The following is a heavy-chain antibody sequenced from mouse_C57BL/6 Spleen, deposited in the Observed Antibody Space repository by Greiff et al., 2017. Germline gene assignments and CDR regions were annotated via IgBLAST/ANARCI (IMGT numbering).Heavy chain of an antibody. CDR3: AGAGLRRGDAMDY. Sequence: QVQLQQSGPELVKPGASVKISCKASGYSFTSYYIHWVKQRPGQGLEWIGWIYPGSGNTKYNEKFKGKATLTADTSSSTAYMQLRSLTSEDSAVYYCAGAGLRRGDAMDYWGQGTSVTVSS. CDR1: GYSFTSYY. V-gene: IGHV1-66*01. D-gene: IGHD2-4*01. J-gene: IGHJ4*01. CDR2: IYPGSGNT.